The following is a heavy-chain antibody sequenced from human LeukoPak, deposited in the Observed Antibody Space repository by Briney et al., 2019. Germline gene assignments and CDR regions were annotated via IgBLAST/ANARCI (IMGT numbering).Heavy chain of an antibody. CDR3: ARGKTNWWVYFDS. Sequence: GGSLRLSCAASGFTFSRYAMSWVRQAPGKGLEWVSAISMSGSTFYADSKKGRFVISRDNSKNTLYLQMNSVRADDTAVYYCARGKTNWWVYFDSWGQGTLVAVSS. CDR2: ISMSGST. V-gene: IGHV3-23*01. CDR1: GFTFSRYA. J-gene: IGHJ4*02. D-gene: IGHD2-8*02.